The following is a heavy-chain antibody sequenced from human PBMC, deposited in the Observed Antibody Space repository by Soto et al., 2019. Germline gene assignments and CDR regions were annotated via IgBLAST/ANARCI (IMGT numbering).Heavy chain of an antibody. D-gene: IGHD3-22*01. CDR1: GFIFSNYV. CDR3: ARGLTDSFGWFDP. V-gene: IGHV3-30-3*01. J-gene: IGHJ5*02. Sequence: QVQLVESGGGVVQPGRSLRLSCAASGFIFSNYVMHWVRQAPGKGLEWVALISYDGSNKYYADSVKGRFTISRDNSKNTLYLQMNSLRAEDTAVYSCARGLTDSFGWFDPWGQGTLVTVSS. CDR2: ISYDGSNK.